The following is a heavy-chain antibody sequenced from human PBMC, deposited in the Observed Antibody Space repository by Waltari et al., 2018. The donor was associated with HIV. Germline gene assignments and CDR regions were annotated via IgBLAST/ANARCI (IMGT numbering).Heavy chain of an antibody. D-gene: IGHD4-17*01. J-gene: IGHJ4*02. CDR2: ISYDGRNK. CDR1: GFTFSSYA. V-gene: IGHV3-30*01. CDR3: ARPMNYGDYPYYFDY. Sequence: QVQLVESGGGVVQPGRSLRLSCAASGFTFSSYAIQWVRQAPGKGLGWVAVISYDGRNKYDADSVKGRFTISRDNSKNTLYLQMNSLRAEDTAVYYWARPMNYGDYPYYFDYWGQGTLVTVSS.